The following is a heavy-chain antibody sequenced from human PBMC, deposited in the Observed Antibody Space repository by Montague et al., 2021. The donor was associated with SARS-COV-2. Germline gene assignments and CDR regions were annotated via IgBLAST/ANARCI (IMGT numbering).Heavy chain of an antibody. CDR1: GGSISSSGYY. Sequence: SETLSLTCTVSGGSISSSGYYWGWIRQPPGKGLEWIGSIYYSGSTYYNPSLKSRVSISVDTSKNQFSLKLISVTAADTAVYYCARHSESRTTIFGVVTAQGVFDPWGQGTPVTVSS. CDR3: ARHSESRTTIFGVVTAQGVFDP. V-gene: IGHV4-39*01. J-gene: IGHJ5*02. CDR2: IYYSGST. D-gene: IGHD3-3*01.